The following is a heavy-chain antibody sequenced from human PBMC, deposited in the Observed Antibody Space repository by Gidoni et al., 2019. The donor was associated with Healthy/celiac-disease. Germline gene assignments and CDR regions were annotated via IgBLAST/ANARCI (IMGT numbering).Heavy chain of an antibody. CDR1: GGSISSYY. Sequence: QVQLQESGPGLVKPSETLSLTCTVSGGSISSYYWSWIRQPPGTGLEWIGYIYYSGSTNYNPSLKSRVTISVDTSKNQFSLKLSSVTAADTAVYYCARQNGPAAQWRFDPWGQGTLVTVSS. CDR3: ARQNGPAAQWRFDP. J-gene: IGHJ5*02. CDR2: IYYSGST. D-gene: IGHD2-2*01. V-gene: IGHV4-59*08.